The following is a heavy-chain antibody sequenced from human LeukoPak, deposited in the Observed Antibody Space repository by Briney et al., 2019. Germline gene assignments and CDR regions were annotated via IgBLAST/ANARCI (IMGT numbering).Heavy chain of an antibody. CDR3: AKDQGVAGTEYFQH. D-gene: IGHD6-19*01. CDR2: IRYDGSNK. V-gene: IGHV3-30*02. Sequence: PGGSLRLSCAASGFTFSSYGMHWVRQAPGKGLEWVAFIRYDGSNKYYADSVKGRFTISRDNSKNTLYLQMNSLRAEDTAVYYCAKDQGVAGTEYFQHWGQGTLVTVSS. J-gene: IGHJ1*01. CDR1: GFTFSSYG.